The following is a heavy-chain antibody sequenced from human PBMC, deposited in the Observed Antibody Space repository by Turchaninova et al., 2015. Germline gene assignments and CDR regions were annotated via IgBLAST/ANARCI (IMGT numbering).Heavy chain of an antibody. D-gene: IGHD2-2*01. V-gene: IGHV4-34*01. CDR2: IKHSGST. CDR3: ARGSRISTYYYYYYMDV. CDR1: GGSFSGYY. J-gene: IGHJ6*03. Sequence: QVQLQQWGAGLLKPSEPLSLTCAVYGGSFSGYYWSWIRPPQGKGLDGIGEIKHSGSTNYNPSLKSRVTISVDTSKNQFSLKLSSVTAADTAVYYCARGSRISTYYYYYYMDVWGKGTTVTVSS.